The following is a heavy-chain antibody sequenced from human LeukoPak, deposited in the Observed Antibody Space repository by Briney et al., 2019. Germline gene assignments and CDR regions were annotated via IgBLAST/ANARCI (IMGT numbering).Heavy chain of an antibody. Sequence: SETLSLTCSVSGGSISSSSHYWGWIRQPPGKGLEWIGSINYSGSTCYNASLKSRVTISVDTSKNQFSLKLSSMTAADTAVFYCARLDVDTAMVSGDYWGQGTLVTVSS. CDR3: ARLDVDTAMVSGDY. D-gene: IGHD5-18*01. CDR1: GGSISSSSHY. CDR2: INYSGST. J-gene: IGHJ4*02. V-gene: IGHV4-39*01.